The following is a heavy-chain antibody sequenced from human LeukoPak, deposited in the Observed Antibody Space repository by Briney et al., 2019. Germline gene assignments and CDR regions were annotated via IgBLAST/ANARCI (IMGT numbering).Heavy chain of an antibody. CDR2: IYYSGNT. CDR1: GGSLSSYY. D-gene: IGHD2-15*01. CDR3: ARVFVYCSGGSCYWGWFDP. J-gene: IGHJ5*02. V-gene: IGHV4-59*01. Sequence: PSETLSPTCTVSGGSLSSYYWSWIRQPPGKGLEWIGYIYYSGNTNYNPSLKSRVTISVDTSKNQFSLKLSSVTAADTAMYYCARVFVYCSGGSCYWGWFDPWGQGTLVTVSS.